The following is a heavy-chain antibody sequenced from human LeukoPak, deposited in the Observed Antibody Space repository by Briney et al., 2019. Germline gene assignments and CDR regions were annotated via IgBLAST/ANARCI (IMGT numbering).Heavy chain of an antibody. J-gene: IGHJ3*02. Sequence: SETLSLTCTVSGGSISSYYWSWIRQPPGKGLEWIGYIYYSGSTNYNPSLKSRVTISLDTSKNQFSLNLSSVTAADTAVYYCAGRLWRRDGYNLSAFDIWGQGTMVTVSS. CDR2: IYYSGST. V-gene: IGHV4-59*08. D-gene: IGHD5-24*01. CDR3: AGRLWRRDGYNLSAFDI. CDR1: GGSISSYY.